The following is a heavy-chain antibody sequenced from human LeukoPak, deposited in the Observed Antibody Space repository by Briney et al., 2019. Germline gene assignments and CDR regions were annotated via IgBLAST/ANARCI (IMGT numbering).Heavy chain of an antibody. D-gene: IGHD6-6*01. CDR1: GDSFSGFY. V-gene: IGHV4-34*01. CDR2: INHSGST. J-gene: IGHJ4*02. Sequence: SETLSLTCAVSGDSFSGFYWTWIRQPPGKGLEWIGEINHSGSTKYNPSLKSRVTISIDTSKNQFSLKLSSVTAADTAVYYCARGPGYSSSSRIYFDSWDQGTLVTVSS. CDR3: ARGPGYSSSSRIYFDS.